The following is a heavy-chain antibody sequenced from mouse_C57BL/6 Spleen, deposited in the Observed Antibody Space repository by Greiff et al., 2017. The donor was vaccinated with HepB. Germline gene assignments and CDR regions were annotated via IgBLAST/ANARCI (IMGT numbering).Heavy chain of an antibody. CDR1: GYAFSSSW. CDR3: AREATTVVVDY. Sequence: QVQLKESGPELVKPGASVKISCKASGYAFSSSWMNWVKQRPGKGLEWIGRIYPGDGDTNYNGKFKGKATLTADKSSSTAYMQLSSLTSEDSAVYFCAREATTVVVDYWGQGTTLTVSS. CDR2: IYPGDGDT. V-gene: IGHV1-82*01. D-gene: IGHD1-1*01. J-gene: IGHJ2*01.